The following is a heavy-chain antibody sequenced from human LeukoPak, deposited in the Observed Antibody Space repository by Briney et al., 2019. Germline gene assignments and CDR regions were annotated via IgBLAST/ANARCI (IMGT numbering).Heavy chain of an antibody. CDR2: IIHSGSP. V-gene: IGHV4-34*12. CDR3: ARMPLFSQSTYGSYLYGLDV. D-gene: IGHD2/OR15-2a*01. CDR1: GGSLSGYY. Sequence: SETLSLTCAVDGGSLSGYYWSWIRQPPGKGLEWIGQIIHSGSPNYNPSLKSRGTISVDTSKNQFSLKLTSVTAADTAVYYCARMPLFSQSTYGSYLYGLDVWGQGNTVSVFS. J-gene: IGHJ6*02.